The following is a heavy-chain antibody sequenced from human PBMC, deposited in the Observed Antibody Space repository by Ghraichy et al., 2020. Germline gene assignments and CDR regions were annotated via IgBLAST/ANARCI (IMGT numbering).Heavy chain of an antibody. CDR3: ARLAIEGRKFGFAYGPNFDS. CDR2: IYYGGRT. Sequence: SETLSLTCTVYGGSIRSSTYSWGWIRQSPEKGLEWIGNIYYGGRTYYNPSLQSRVTMSVDTSKNQFSLNLSSVTAADTAVYYCARLAIEGRKFGFAYGPNFDSWGQGTLVTVSS. D-gene: IGHD3-10*01. CDR1: GGSIRSSTYS. V-gene: IGHV4-39*01. J-gene: IGHJ4*02.